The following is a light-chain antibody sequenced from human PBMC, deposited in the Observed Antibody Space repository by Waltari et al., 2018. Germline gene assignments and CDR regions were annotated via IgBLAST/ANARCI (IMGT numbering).Light chain of an antibody. CDR1: NIGTKN. V-gene: IGLV3-21*01. CDR2: YDT. J-gene: IGLJ2*01. Sequence: SYVLTQSPSVSVAPGKTAKISCGGSNIGTKNVHWYQQRPGQAPVLVIYYDTARPSGCPDRFSGSNSGNTATLTISGVEVGDEADYYCQVWDTSRDNVVFGGGTKLTVL. CDR3: QVWDTSRDNVV.